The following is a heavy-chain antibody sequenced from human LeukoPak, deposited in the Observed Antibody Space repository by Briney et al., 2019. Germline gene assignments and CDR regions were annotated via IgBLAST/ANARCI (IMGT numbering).Heavy chain of an antibody. CDR1: GFTFRNFW. J-gene: IGHJ4*02. V-gene: IGHV3-7*01. CDR2: VRQDGSET. Sequence: GGSLRLSCAASGFTFRNFWMSWVRQAPGKGLEWLANVRQDGSETYYLDSVKGRFTISRDNAKNSLYLEMNSLRGEDTAVCYCTTSDESSGTNWGQGTLVTVSS. D-gene: IGHD3-22*01. CDR3: TTSDESSGTN.